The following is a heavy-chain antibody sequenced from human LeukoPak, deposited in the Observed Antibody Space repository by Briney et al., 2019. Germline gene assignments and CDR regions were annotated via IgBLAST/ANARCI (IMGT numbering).Heavy chain of an antibody. CDR1: GGSINGYY. CDR3: ARGGLENGYHSNDGFDI. J-gene: IGHJ3*02. D-gene: IGHD3-22*01. CDR2: IYYSGST. V-gene: IGHV4-59*01. Sequence: PSETLSLTCTVSGGSINGYYWSWIRQPPGKGLEWIGYIYYSGSTKYNPSLKSRVTMSVDTSRNQFSLKLSSVTAADTAVYYCARGGLENGYHSNDGFDIWGQGTMVTVSS.